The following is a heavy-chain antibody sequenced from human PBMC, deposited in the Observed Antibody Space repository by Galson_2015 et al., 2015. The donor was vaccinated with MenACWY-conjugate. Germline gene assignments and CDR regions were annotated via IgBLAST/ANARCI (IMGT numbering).Heavy chain of an antibody. J-gene: IGHJ4*02. D-gene: IGHD6-13*01. Sequence: SLRLSCAASGFTFDDHGMSWVRQAPGKGLEWVSGINWNGGSTGYADSVKGRFTISRDNAKNSLYLQMNSLRAEDTALCYCARDFISSKDQPSPDYWGQGTLVTVSS. CDR2: INWNGGST. CDR3: ARDFISSKDQPSPDY. V-gene: IGHV3-20*04. CDR1: GFTFDDHG.